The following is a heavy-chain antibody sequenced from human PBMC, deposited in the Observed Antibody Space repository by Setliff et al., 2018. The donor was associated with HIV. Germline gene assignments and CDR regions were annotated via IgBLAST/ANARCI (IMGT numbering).Heavy chain of an antibody. CDR2: IYHSGST. Sequence: SETLSLTCAVSGYSISSGYYWGWIRQPPGKGLEWIGSIYHSGSTYYNPSLKSRVIISVDTSKNQFSLKLSSMTAADTAVYYCARHSGGSFYNFWSGDYYYYGMDVWGQGTTVTVSS. CDR3: ARHSGGSFYNFWSGDYYYYGMDV. CDR1: GYSISSGYY. J-gene: IGHJ6*02. V-gene: IGHV4-38-2*01. D-gene: IGHD3-3*01.